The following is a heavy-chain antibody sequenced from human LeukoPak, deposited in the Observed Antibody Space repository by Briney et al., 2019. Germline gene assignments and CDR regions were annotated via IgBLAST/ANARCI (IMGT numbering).Heavy chain of an antibody. CDR3: ARAHDFWSGYYLFHIDY. D-gene: IGHD3-3*01. V-gene: IGHV1-2*02. Sequence: GASVKVSCTASGYTFTGYYMHWVRQAPGQGLEWMGWINPNSGGTNYAQKFQGRVTMTRDTSISTAYMELSRLRSDDTAVYYCARAHDFWSGYYLFHIDYWGQGTLVTVSS. CDR1: GYTFTGYY. J-gene: IGHJ4*02. CDR2: INPNSGGT.